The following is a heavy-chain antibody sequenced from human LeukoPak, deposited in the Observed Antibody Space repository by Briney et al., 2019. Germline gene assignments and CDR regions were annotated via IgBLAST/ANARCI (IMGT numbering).Heavy chain of an antibody. CDR1: GFTFSSAW. CDR3: TTVRQLWLLGYYYHYMDV. D-gene: IGHD5-18*01. V-gene: IGHV3-15*01. CDR2: IKSKTDGGTT. J-gene: IGHJ6*03. Sequence: PGGSLRLSCAASGFTFSSAWMSWVRQAPGKGLEWVGRIKSKTDGGTTDYAAPAKGRFTISRDDSKNTLYLQMNSLKTEDTAVYYCTTVRQLWLLGYYYHYMDVWGKGTTVTVS.